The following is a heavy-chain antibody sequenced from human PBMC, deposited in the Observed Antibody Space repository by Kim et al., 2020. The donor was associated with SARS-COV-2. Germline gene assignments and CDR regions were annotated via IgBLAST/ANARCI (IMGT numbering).Heavy chain of an antibody. Sequence: GGSLRLSCAASGFTFSSYAMHWVRQAPGKGLEWVAVISYDGSNKYYADSVKGRFTISRDNSKNTLYLQMNSLRAEDTAVYYCARDKGSRPPYNWFDPWG. V-gene: IGHV3-30-3*01. CDR2: ISYDGSNK. D-gene: IGHD2-15*01. CDR3: ARDKGSRPPYNWFDP. CDR1: GFTFSSYA. J-gene: IGHJ5*02.